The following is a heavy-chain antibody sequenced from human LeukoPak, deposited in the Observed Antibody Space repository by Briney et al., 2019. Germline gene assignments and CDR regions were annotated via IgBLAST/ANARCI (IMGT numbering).Heavy chain of an antibody. CDR2: ISSSSSYI. V-gene: IGHV3-21*01. CDR1: GLTFSSYS. D-gene: IGHD6-13*01. J-gene: IGHJ4*02. CDR3: ARDIVLAAAGTTFDY. Sequence: GGSLRLSCAASGLTFSSYSMNWVRQAPGKGLEWVSSISSSSSYIYYADSVKGRFTISRDNAKNSLYLQMNSLRAEDAAVYYCARDIVLAAAGTTFDYWGQGTLVTVSS.